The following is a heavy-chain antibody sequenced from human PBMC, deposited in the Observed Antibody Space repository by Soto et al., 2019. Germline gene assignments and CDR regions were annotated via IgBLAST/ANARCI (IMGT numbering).Heavy chain of an antibody. Sequence: QVQLVESGGGVVQPGRSLRLSCAASGFTFSSYAMHWVRQAPGKGLEWVAVISYDGSNKYYADSVKGRFTISRDNSKNPLYLQMNSLRAEDTALYYCASLYSSSSLGYWGQGTLVTVSS. D-gene: IGHD6-6*01. J-gene: IGHJ4*02. V-gene: IGHV3-30-3*01. CDR3: ASLYSSSSLGY. CDR2: ISYDGSNK. CDR1: GFTFSSYA.